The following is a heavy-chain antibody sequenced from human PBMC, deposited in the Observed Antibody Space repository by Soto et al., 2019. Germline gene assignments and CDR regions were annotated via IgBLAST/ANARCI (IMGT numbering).Heavy chain of an antibody. J-gene: IGHJ6*02. D-gene: IGHD3-10*01. Sequence: GGSLRLSCAASGFTFSTYGMQWVPQAPGKGLEWVAVISYDGYLKYYVDAVKGRFTVARDNSKNTLFLERNSLRVEGTAVYFCAKDFKVSGSHYGTLNYYYGMDVWGQGTTVTVSS. V-gene: IGHV3-30*18. CDR3: AKDFKVSGSHYGTLNYYYGMDV. CDR1: GFTFSTYG. CDR2: ISYDGYLK.